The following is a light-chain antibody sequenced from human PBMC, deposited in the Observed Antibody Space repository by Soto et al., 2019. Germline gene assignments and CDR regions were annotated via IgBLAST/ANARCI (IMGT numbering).Light chain of an antibody. CDR2: SNA. CDR1: GSNIGENA. CDR3: AAWDHSLKAML. Sequence: QAVVTQPPSASGTPGQTVTISCSGSGSNIGENAVNWYQHLPGTAPQLLIYSNALRPSGVPHRFSGSKSGTAGSLAISGLQSEDEAHYYCAAWDHSLKAMLFGGGTKLTVL. J-gene: IGLJ3*02. V-gene: IGLV1-44*01.